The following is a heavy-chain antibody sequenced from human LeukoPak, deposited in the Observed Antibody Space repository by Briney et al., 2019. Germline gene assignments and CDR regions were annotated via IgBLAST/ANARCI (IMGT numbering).Heavy chain of an antibody. CDR2: IFYSGNT. V-gene: IGHV4-59*11. D-gene: IGHD4-11*01. J-gene: IGHJ5*02. CDR1: GDSINSHY. Sequence: PSETLSLTCTVFGDSINSHYWSCVRQAPGKGLEWIGYIFYSGNTNYSPSLKSRVTISIDTSKKQFSLRLTSVTTADTAVYFCARTGDYSRSTGGWFDPWGQGTLVTVSS. CDR3: ARTGDYSRSTGGWFDP.